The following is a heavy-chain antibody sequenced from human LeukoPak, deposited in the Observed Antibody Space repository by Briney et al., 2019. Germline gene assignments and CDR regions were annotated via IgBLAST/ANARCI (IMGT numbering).Heavy chain of an antibody. V-gene: IGHV3-43*01. CDR1: GFTFDDYS. J-gene: IGHJ3*02. CDR2: ISWDDNTE. CDR3: GKGPRRCTGCDGFDI. D-gene: IGHD1-14*01. Sequence: GGSLRLSCAASGFTFDDYSMHWVRQVPGKGLEWVSIISWDDNTEYYADSVKGRFTISRDNSKTSLYLQMNSLRTEDTALYYCGKGPRRCTGCDGFDILGQGTMVAVSS.